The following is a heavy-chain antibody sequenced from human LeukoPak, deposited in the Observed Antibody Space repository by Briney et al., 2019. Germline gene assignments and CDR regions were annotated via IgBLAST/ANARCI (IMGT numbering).Heavy chain of an antibody. J-gene: IGHJ6*03. CDR3: ARQRGYGDEIYYYYYMDV. CDR2: IYTSGST. CDR1: GGSISSSSYY. D-gene: IGHD4-17*01. V-gene: IGHV4-61*05. Sequence: PSETLSLTCTVSGGSISSSSYYWSWIRQPPGKGLEWIGYIYTSGSTNYNPSLKSRVTVSVDTSKNQFSLKLSPVTAADTAVYYCARQRGYGDEIYYYYYMDVWGKGTTVTVSS.